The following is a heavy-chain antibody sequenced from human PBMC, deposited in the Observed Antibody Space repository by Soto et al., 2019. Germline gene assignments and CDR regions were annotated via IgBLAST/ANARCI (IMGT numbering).Heavy chain of an antibody. CDR3: ARTTMVRGVINDYYYGMDV. D-gene: IGHD3-10*01. CDR2: IYYSGST. CDR1: GGSISSYY. V-gene: IGHV4-59*01. J-gene: IGHJ6*02. Sequence: SETLSLTCTVSGGSISSYYWSWIRQPPGKGLEWIGYIYYSGSTNYNPSLKSRVTISVDTSKNQFSLKLSSVTAADTAVYYCARTTMVRGVINDYYYGMDVWGQGTTVTVSS.